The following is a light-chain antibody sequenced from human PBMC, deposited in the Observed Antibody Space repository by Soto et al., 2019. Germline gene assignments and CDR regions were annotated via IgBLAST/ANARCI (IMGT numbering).Light chain of an antibody. V-gene: IGLV4-69*01. CDR1: SRYSSYA. J-gene: IGLJ3*02. CDR2: VNGDGSH. CDR3: QSWVTGIRV. Sequence: QPVLTQSPSASASLGASVNLTCTLKSRYSSYAIAWHQQRPEKGPRYLMTVNGDGSHTKGDGIPDRFSGSTSGTERFLTISSLQSEDEADYYCQSWVTGIRVFGAGTKLTVL.